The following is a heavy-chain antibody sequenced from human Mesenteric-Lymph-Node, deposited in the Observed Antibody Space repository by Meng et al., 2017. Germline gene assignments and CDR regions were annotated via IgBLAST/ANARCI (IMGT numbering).Heavy chain of an antibody. CDR1: GDSVSSNSAA. Sequence: HVQPQPGGRGLVKPSQTLSLTCAISGDSVSSNSAAWNWIRQSPSRGLEWLGRTYYRSKWYNDYAVSVKSRITINPDTSKNQFSLQLNSVTPEDTAVYYCARVGATTFAVGYFQHWGQGTLVTVSS. V-gene: IGHV6-1*01. CDR2: TYYRSKWYN. CDR3: ARVGATTFAVGYFQH. J-gene: IGHJ1*01. D-gene: IGHD1-26*01.